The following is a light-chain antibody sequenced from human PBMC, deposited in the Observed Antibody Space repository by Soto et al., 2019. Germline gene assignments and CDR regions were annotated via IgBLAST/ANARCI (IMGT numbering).Light chain of an antibody. CDR1: QSVSSN. J-gene: IGKJ2*01. CDR2: GAS. Sequence: EIVMTQSPATLSVSPGERATLTCRASQSVSSNLAWYQQKSGQTPRLLIYGASTRATGMPARFSGSGSGTEFTLTISSLQSEDFAVYYCQQYNNWPHTFGQGTKLEIK. CDR3: QQYNNWPHT. V-gene: IGKV3-15*01.